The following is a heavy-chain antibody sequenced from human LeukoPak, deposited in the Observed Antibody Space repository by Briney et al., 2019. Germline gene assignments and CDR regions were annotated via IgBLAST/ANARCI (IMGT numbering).Heavy chain of an antibody. CDR3: AKEMATIRAFDF. Sequence: GGSLRLSCAASGSTFSTYAMSWVRQAPGRGLEWVSVISGSGSSTYYADSVKGRFTISRDNSKNTLYLQMNSLRAEDTAVYYCAKEMATIRAFDFRGQGTMVTVSS. CDR1: GSTFSTYA. D-gene: IGHD5-24*01. V-gene: IGHV3-23*01. J-gene: IGHJ3*01. CDR2: ISGSGSST.